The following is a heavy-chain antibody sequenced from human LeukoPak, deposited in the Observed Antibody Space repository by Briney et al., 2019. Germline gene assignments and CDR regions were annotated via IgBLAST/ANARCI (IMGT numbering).Heavy chain of an antibody. D-gene: IGHD3-22*01. J-gene: IGHJ4*02. CDR2: ISSSSSYI. V-gene: IGHV3-21*01. CDR3: ARDHDSSGYYYD. Sequence: NPGGSLRLSCAASGFTFSSYSMNWVRQAPGKGLEWVSSISSSSSYIYYADSVKGRFTISRDNAKNSLYLQMNSLRAEDAAVYYCARDHDSSGYYYDWGQGTLVTVSS. CDR1: GFTFSSYS.